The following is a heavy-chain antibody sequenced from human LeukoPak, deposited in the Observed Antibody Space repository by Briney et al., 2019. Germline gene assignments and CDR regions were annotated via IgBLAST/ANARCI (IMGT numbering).Heavy chain of an antibody. Sequence: SETLSLTCTVSGGSISSYYWSWIRQPPGKGLEWIGYIYYSGSTNYNPSLKSRVTISVDTSKNQFSLKLSSVTAADTAVYYCARIVSSSWLSIWGQGTMVTVSS. V-gene: IGHV4-59*08. J-gene: IGHJ3*02. D-gene: IGHD6-13*01. CDR1: GGSISSYY. CDR3: ARIVSSSWLSI. CDR2: IYYSGST.